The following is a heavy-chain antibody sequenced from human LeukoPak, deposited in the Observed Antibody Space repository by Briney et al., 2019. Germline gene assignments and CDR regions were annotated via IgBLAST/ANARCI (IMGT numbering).Heavy chain of an antibody. Sequence: GGSLRLSCAASGFTFSSYSMNWVRQAPGKGLEWVSYISSSSSTIYYADSVKGRFTISRDNAKNSLYLQMNSLRAEDTAVYFCARGDYDYVWGSYRYYYFDYWGQGTLVTVSS. V-gene: IGHV3-48*01. D-gene: IGHD3-16*02. CDR1: GFTFSSYS. CDR3: ARGDYDYVWGSYRYYYFDY. J-gene: IGHJ4*02. CDR2: ISSSSSTI.